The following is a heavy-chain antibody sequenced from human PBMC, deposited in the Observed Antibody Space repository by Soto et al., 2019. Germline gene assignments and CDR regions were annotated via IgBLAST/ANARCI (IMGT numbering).Heavy chain of an antibody. CDR1: GFTFSSYA. V-gene: IGHV3-30-3*01. Sequence: QVQLVESGGGVVQPGRSLRLSCAASGFTFSSYAMHWVRQAPGKGLEWVAVISYDGRNKYYADSVKDRFTISSVTSKNTLQLLMDSLRAELTALYSCARDYSRVMSGLGFSVDVWGQGTTVTVSS. J-gene: IGHJ6*02. D-gene: IGHD5-12*01. CDR2: ISYDGRNK. CDR3: ARDYSRVMSGLGFSVDV.